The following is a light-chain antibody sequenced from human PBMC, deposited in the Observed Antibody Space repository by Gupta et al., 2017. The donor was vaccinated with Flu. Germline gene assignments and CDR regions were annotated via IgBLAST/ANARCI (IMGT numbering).Light chain of an antibody. CDR3: QQYDSTPWT. V-gene: IGKV4-1*01. CDR2: WAS. CDR1: QSALDSSNNKNY. J-gene: IGKJ1*01. Sequence: SLGERATINCKSSQSALDSSNNKNYLAWYQQKPGQPPKLLIYWASTRESGVPDRFSGSGSGTDFTLTISSLQAEDVAVYYCQQYDSTPWTFGQGTKVEIK.